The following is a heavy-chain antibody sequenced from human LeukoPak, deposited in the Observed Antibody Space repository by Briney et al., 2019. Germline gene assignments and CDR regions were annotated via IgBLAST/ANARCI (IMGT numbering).Heavy chain of an antibody. V-gene: IGHV3-72*01. Sequence: PGGSLRLSCAASGFTVSSNYMDWVRQAPGKGLEWVGRARNKANSYTTEYAASVKGRFTISRDDSKNSLSLQMNSLKTEDTAVYYCARTRGTSFSPNDYWGQGTLVTASS. CDR3: ARTRGTSFSPNDY. CDR2: ARNKANSYTT. CDR1: GFTVSSNY. J-gene: IGHJ4*02. D-gene: IGHD3-10*01.